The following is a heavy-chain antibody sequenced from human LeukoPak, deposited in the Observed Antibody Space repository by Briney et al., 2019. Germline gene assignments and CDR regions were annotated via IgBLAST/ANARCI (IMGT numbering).Heavy chain of an antibody. V-gene: IGHV5-51*01. CDR2: IFPGDSDT. Sequence: KPGESLKISCKGPEYSFATYWIGWVRQMPGQGLEWMGIIFPGDSDTRYSPSFQGQVTISADKSISTAYLQWSSLKASDTAIYYCASEYCSGGNCYFDYWGQGTLVTVSS. CDR1: EYSFATYW. D-gene: IGHD2-15*01. J-gene: IGHJ4*02. CDR3: ASEYCSGGNCYFDY.